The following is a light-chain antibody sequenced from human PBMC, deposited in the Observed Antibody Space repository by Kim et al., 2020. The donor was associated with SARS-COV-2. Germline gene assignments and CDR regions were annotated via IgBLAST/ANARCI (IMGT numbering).Light chain of an antibody. CDR2: DVS. Sequence: SITISCTGTSSDVGGYNYVSWYQHHPGKAPKLMIYDVSNRPSGVSNRFSGSKSGNTASLTISGLQAEDEADYYCSSYTSSSTPVVFGGGTQLTVL. V-gene: IGLV2-14*03. CDR1: SSDVGGYNY. J-gene: IGLJ2*01. CDR3: SSYTSSSTPVV.